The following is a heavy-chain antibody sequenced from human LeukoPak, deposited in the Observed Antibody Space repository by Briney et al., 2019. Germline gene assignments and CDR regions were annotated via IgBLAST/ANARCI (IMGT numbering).Heavy chain of an antibody. CDR2: ISAYNGNT. Sequence: ASVNVSFTASGYTFTIYGISWVRQAPGQGGEWMGWISAYNGNTNYTQKLQGRVTMTTDTSTSTAYMELRSLRSDDTAVYYCARGGYDFWSGYSDYMDVWGKGTTVTVSS. D-gene: IGHD3-3*01. CDR1: GYTFTIYG. V-gene: IGHV1-18*01. J-gene: IGHJ6*03. CDR3: ARGGYDFWSGYSDYMDV.